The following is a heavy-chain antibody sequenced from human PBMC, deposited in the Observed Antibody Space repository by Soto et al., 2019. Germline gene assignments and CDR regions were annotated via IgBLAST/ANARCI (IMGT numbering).Heavy chain of an antibody. Sequence: GESLKISCKGSGYSFTSYRIGWVRQMPGKGLEWMGIIYPGDSDTRYSPSFQGQVTISADKSISTAYLQWSSLKASDTAMYYCARPAATYSSSSYMDVWGQGTTVTVSS. D-gene: IGHD6-13*01. CDR2: IYPGDSDT. J-gene: IGHJ6*02. V-gene: IGHV5-51*01. CDR3: ARPAATYSSSSYMDV. CDR1: GYSFTSYR.